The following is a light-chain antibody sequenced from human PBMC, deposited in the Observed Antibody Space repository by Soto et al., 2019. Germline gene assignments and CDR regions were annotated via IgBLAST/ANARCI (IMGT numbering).Light chain of an antibody. CDR2: GNS. Sequence: QSVLTQSPSVSGAPGQSVTISCTGSSSHIGAGYDIHWYQQFPGTAPKLLIYGNSNRPSGVPDRFSGSKSGTSASLAITGLQPEDEADYYCQSYDTSMSGVVFGGGTKLTVL. J-gene: IGLJ2*01. CDR3: QSYDTSMSGVV. CDR1: SSHIGAGYD. V-gene: IGLV1-40*01.